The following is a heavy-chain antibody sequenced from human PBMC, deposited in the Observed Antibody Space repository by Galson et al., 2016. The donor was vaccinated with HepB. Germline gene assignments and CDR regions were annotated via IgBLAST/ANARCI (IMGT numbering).Heavy chain of an antibody. D-gene: IGHD2-21*02. J-gene: IGHJ6*02. CDR3: AKSLLGVTLASYYYGMDV. Sequence: SLRLSCAASGFTFSNYVMNWVRQAPGKGLEWVSAISGSGTNTYYEDSVKGRFTISRDNSKNTLFLQMNSLRAEDTAVYYCAKSLLGVTLASYYYGMDVWGQGTTVTVSS. CDR1: GFTFSNYV. V-gene: IGHV3-23*01. CDR2: ISGSGTNT.